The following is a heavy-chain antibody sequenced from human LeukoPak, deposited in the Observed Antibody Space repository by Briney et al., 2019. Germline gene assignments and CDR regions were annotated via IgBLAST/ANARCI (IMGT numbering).Heavy chain of an antibody. V-gene: IGHV3-23*01. CDR3: AKKYSTGLDP. CDR2: INGSGGST. CDR1: GFVFDDYD. Sequence: GGSLRLSCGASGFVFDDYDMHWVRQAPGKGLEWVSDINGSGGSTYYTDSVKGRFTISRDNSKNTLYLQMNSLRAEDTAIYYCAKKYSTGLDPWGQGTLVTVSS. J-gene: IGHJ5*02. D-gene: IGHD1-26*01.